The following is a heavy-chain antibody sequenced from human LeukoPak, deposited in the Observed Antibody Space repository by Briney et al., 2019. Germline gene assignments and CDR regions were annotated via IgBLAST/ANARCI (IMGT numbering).Heavy chain of an antibody. Sequence: GGSLRLPCAASGFTFSSYGMHWVRQAPGKGPEWVAVIWYDGSNKYYADSVKGRFTISRDNSKNTLYLQMNSLRAEDTAVYYCARDKYSSSSYYFDYWGQGTLVTVSS. J-gene: IGHJ4*02. CDR3: ARDKYSSSSYYFDY. CDR1: GFTFSSYG. CDR2: IWYDGSNK. D-gene: IGHD6-6*01. V-gene: IGHV3-33*01.